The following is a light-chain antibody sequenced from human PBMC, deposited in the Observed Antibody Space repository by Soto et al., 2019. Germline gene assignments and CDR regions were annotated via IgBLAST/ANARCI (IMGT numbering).Light chain of an antibody. Sequence: QPVLTQPPSASGTPGQRVTISCSGSSSNIGTYTVNWYQQLPGTAPKLLIYKNNQRPSGVPDRFSGSKSGTSASLAISGLQSEDEADYYCAAWDTSLNGVIFGGGTKLTVL. J-gene: IGLJ2*01. CDR1: SSNIGTYT. CDR2: KNN. CDR3: AAWDTSLNGVI. V-gene: IGLV1-44*01.